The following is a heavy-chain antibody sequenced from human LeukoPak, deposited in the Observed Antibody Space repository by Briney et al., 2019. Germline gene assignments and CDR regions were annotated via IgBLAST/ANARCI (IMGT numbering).Heavy chain of an antibody. CDR1: GFTFSSYA. Sequence: GGSLRLSCAASGFTFSSYAMHWVRQAPGKGLEWVAVISYDGSNKYYADSVKGRFTISRDTSNNTLYLQMNSLRADDTAVYYCTREPFPEDTDMVSPGHYWGQGTLVTVSS. CDR2: ISYDGSNK. CDR3: TREPFPEDTDMVSPGHY. J-gene: IGHJ4*02. D-gene: IGHD5-18*01. V-gene: IGHV3-30*04.